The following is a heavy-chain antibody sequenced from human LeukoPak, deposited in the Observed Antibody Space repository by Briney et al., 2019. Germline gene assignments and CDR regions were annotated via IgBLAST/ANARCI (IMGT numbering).Heavy chain of an antibody. Sequence: GGSLRLSCAASGFTFSTYGMHWVRQAPGKGLEWVSYISSSSSTIYYADSVKGRFTISRDNAKNSLYLQMNSLRAEDTAVYYCARDYFSSGYYSNWFDPWGQGTLVTVSS. V-gene: IGHV3-48*01. CDR3: ARDYFSSGYYSNWFDP. D-gene: IGHD3-22*01. CDR2: ISSSSSTI. J-gene: IGHJ5*02. CDR1: GFTFSTYG.